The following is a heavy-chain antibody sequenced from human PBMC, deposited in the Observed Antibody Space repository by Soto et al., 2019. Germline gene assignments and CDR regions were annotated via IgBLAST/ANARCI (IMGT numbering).Heavy chain of an antibody. CDR3: AKGVLSFHYGMEV. CDR1: GFTFNTYP. J-gene: IGHJ6*02. V-gene: IGHV3-23*01. Sequence: GSLRLSCATSGFTFNTYPMTWVRQAPGKGLEWVSSISSTAGRTSSYADSVKGRFAISRDFSDNTVYLQMNNLRVDDTAVYFCAKGVLSFHYGMEVWGQGTTVTVSS. D-gene: IGHD3-10*01. CDR2: ISSTAGRTS.